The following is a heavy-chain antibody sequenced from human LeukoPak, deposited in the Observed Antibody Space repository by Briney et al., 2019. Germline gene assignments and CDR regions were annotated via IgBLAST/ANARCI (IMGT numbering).Heavy chain of an antibody. J-gene: IGHJ4*02. CDR1: GYTFTSYG. CDR2: ISAYYGNT. Sequence: ASVKVSCKASGYTFTSYGISWVRQAPGQGLEWMGWISAYYGNTNYAQKLQGRVTMTTDTSTSTAYVELRSLRSDDTAVYYCARDGPGTAGLIDYWGQGTLVTVSS. D-gene: IGHD1-1*01. V-gene: IGHV1-18*01. CDR3: ARDGPGTAGLIDY.